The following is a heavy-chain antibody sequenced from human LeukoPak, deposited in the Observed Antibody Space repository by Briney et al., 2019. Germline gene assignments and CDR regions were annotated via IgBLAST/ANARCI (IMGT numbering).Heavy chain of an antibody. V-gene: IGHV4-61*05. Sequence: SETLSLTCTVSGGSISSSSYYWGWIRQPPGKGLEWIGYIYYSGSTNYNPSLKSRVTISVDTSKNQFSLKLSSVTAADTAVYYCARVLGVITGTTGRWGGHFDYWGQGTLVTVSS. CDR1: GGSISSSSYY. J-gene: IGHJ4*02. D-gene: IGHD1-20*01. CDR3: ARVLGVITGTTGRWGGHFDY. CDR2: IYYSGST.